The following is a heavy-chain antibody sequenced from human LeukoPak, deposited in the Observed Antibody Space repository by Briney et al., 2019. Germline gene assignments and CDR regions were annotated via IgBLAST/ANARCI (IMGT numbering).Heavy chain of an antibody. J-gene: IGHJ5*02. CDR1: GGSFSGYY. CDR3: ARPYVYGANWFDP. CDR2: INHSGST. D-gene: IGHD5/OR15-5a*01. V-gene: IGHV4-34*01. Sequence: SETLSLTCAVYGGSFSGYYWSWIRQPPGKGLEWIGEINHSGSTNYNPSLKSRVTISVDTSKNQFSLKLSSVTAADTAVYYCARPYVYGANWFDPWGQGTLVTVSP.